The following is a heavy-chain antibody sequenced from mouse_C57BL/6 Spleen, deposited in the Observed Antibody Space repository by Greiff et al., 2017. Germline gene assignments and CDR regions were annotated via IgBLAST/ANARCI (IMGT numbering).Heavy chain of an antibody. Sequence: QVQLQQPGAELVKPGASVKMSCKASGYTFTSYWITWVKQRPGQGLEWIGDIYPGDGDTNYNGKFKGKATLTADKSSSTAYMQLSSLTSEDSAVYFCARGDGSFFAYWGQGTLVTVSA. CDR3: ARGDGSFFAY. D-gene: IGHD1-1*02. V-gene: IGHV1-55*01. J-gene: IGHJ3*01. CDR2: IYPGDGDT. CDR1: GYTFTSYW.